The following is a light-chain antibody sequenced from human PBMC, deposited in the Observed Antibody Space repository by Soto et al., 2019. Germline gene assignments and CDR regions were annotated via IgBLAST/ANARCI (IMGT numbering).Light chain of an antibody. Sequence: DIQMSQSPSTLSASVGDTVTISCRASRSLTRWLAWYQQKPGKAPELLIYETSILQSGVPSRLSAGGSGTDFTLTISGLQPDDIAAYYCQQYSTFWTFGQGSRVELK. J-gene: IGKJ1*01. CDR1: RSLTRW. CDR2: ETS. V-gene: IGKV1-5*03. CDR3: QQYSTFWT.